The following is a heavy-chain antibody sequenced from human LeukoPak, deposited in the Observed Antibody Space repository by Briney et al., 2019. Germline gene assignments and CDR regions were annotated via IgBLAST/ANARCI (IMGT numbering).Heavy chain of an antibody. CDR2: INEDGREE. V-gene: IGHV3-7*01. Sequence: GGSLRLSCAASGFTFSRYAMHWVRQAPGKGLEWVANINEDGREEKYVDSVKGRFTISRDNAKNSLYLQVNSLRAEDTAVYFCARDRSPTVAYYDSSVYYDAFDIWGQGTMVTVSS. D-gene: IGHD3-22*01. CDR1: GFTFSRYA. CDR3: ARDRSPTVAYYDSSVYYDAFDI. J-gene: IGHJ3*02.